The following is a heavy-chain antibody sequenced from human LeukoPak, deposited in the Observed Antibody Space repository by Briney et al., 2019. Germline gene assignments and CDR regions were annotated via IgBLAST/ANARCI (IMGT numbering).Heavy chain of an antibody. CDR1: GGSISSYY. CDR3: ARRTGTWFDP. V-gene: IGHV4-59*01. Sequence: SETLSLTCTVSGGSISSYYWSWIRQPPGKGLEWIGYIYYSGSTSYNPSLKSRVIISVDTSKNQFSLKLSSVTAADTAVYYCARRTGTWFDPWGQGTLVTVSS. CDR2: IYYSGST. J-gene: IGHJ5*02.